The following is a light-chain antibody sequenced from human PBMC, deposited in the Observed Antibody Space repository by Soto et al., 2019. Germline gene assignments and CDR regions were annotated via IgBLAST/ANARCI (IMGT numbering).Light chain of an antibody. CDR3: HQYDDGPYT. CDR2: GAS. J-gene: IGKJ2*01. CDR1: QSVSSN. Sequence: EIVMTQSPATLSVSPGARAPLSCRASQSVSSNLAWYQQKPGQAPRLLIYGASTRATGIPARFSGSGSGTEFTLTISSLQSEDFAVYYCHQYDDGPYTFGQGTKVDIK. V-gene: IGKV3-15*01.